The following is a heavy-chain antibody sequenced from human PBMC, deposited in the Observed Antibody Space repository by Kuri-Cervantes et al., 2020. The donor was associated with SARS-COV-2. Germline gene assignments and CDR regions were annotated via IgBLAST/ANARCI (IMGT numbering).Heavy chain of an antibody. Sequence: GGSLRLSCAASGFTFSSYAMSWVRQAPGKGLEWVSAISGSGGSTYYADSVKGRFTISRDNSKNTLYLQMNSLRAEDTAVYYCARVSGDSRFSYYMDVWGTGTTVTVSS. J-gene: IGHJ6*03. D-gene: IGHD7-27*01. CDR3: ARVSGDSRFSYYMDV. V-gene: IGHV3-23*01. CDR2: ISGSGGST. CDR1: GFTFSSYA.